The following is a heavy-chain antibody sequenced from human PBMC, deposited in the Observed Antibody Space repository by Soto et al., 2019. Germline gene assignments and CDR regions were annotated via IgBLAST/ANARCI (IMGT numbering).Heavy chain of an antibody. CDR2: IIPILGIA. J-gene: IGHJ4*02. CDR3: ARAGVGYDSSGSPFSNFDY. Sequence: ASVKVSCKASGGTFSSYTISWVRQAPGQGLEWMGRIIPILGIANYAQKFQGRVTITADKSTSTAYMELSSLRSEDTAVYYCARAGVGYDSSGSPFSNFDYWGQGTLVTVSS. V-gene: IGHV1-69*02. D-gene: IGHD3-22*01. CDR1: GGTFSSYT.